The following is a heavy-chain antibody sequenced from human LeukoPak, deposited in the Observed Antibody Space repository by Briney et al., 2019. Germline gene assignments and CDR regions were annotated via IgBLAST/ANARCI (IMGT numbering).Heavy chain of an antibody. CDR3: ARDSSGCYTFDY. J-gene: IGHJ4*02. D-gene: IGHD3-22*01. CDR2: ISYDGSAK. Sequence: GGSPRLSCAASGFTFSSHGMHWVRQAPGKGLEWVAVISYDGSAKYCADSVKGRFTISRDNSKNTVYLEMDSLRAEDTAVYYCARDSSGCYTFDYWGQGTLVTVSS. CDR1: GFTFSSHG. V-gene: IGHV3-30*03.